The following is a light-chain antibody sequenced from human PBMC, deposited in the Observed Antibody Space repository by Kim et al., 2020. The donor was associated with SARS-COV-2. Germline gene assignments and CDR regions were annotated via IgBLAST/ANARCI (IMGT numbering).Light chain of an antibody. V-gene: IGKV1-39*01. J-gene: IGKJ5*01. CDR2: AAS. CDR1: QSISSY. Sequence: SVGDRVTITCRASQSISSYLNWYQQKPGKAPKLLIYAASSLQSGVPSRFSGSGSGTDFTLTISSLQPEDFATYYCQQSYSTPLITFGQGTRLEIK. CDR3: QQSYSTPLIT.